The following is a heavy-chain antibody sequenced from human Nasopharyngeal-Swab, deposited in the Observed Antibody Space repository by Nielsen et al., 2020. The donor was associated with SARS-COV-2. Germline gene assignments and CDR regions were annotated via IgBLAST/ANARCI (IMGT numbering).Heavy chain of an antibody. CDR1: GFTFSTHL. D-gene: IGHD1-1*01. CDR2: ISSDGINK. J-gene: IGHJ4*02. V-gene: IGHV3-30-3*01. CDR3: ARGAHPTRLYYFDY. Sequence: GASLTISCAASGFTFSTHLMHWVRQAPGKGLEWVALISSDGINKFYTDSVKGRFTIARDTSKNTLYLQMNSLRFEDAAIYYCARGAHPTRLYYFDYWGQGTLVTVSS.